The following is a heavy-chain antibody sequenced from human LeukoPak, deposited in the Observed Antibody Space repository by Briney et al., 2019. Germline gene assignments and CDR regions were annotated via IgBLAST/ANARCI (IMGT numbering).Heavy chain of an antibody. CDR3: ARTLRGQNYYGYLDY. CDR2: ISYSGSA. CDR1: SGSISSDY. J-gene: IGHJ4*02. Sequence: SETLSLTCTVSSGSISSDYWSWIRQPPGKGLEWIGYISYSGSANYNPSLKTRVTISIDKSKNQFSLKMTSATAADTAVYYCARTLRGQNYYGYLDYWGQGTLVTVSS. D-gene: IGHD4-17*01. V-gene: IGHV4-59*01.